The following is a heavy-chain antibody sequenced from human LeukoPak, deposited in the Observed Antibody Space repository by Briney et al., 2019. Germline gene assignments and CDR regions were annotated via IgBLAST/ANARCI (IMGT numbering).Heavy chain of an antibody. Sequence: GASVKVSCKASVYTFTSYGISWGRQAPGQGLEWMGWISAYNGNTNYAQKLQGRVTMTTDTSTSTAYMELRSLRSDDTAVYYCARENFGVEEDYFDYWGQGTLVTVSS. CDR2: ISAYNGNT. CDR3: ARENFGVEEDYFDY. J-gene: IGHJ4*02. CDR1: VYTFTSYG. D-gene: IGHD3-3*01. V-gene: IGHV1-18*01.